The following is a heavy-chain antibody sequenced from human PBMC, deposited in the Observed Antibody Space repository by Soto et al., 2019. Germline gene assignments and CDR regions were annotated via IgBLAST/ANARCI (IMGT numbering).Heavy chain of an antibody. CDR1: GGSISSSSYY. D-gene: IGHD4-4*01. CDR2: IYYSGST. V-gene: IGHV4-39*01. Sequence: QLQLQESGPGLVKPSETLSLTCTVSGGSISSSSYYWGWIRQPPGKGLEWIGSIYYSGSTYYNPSLKSRVTISVDTSKNQFSLKLSSVTAADTAVYYGARHPGDYSPIDYWGQGTLVTVSS. CDR3: ARHPGDYSPIDY. J-gene: IGHJ4*02.